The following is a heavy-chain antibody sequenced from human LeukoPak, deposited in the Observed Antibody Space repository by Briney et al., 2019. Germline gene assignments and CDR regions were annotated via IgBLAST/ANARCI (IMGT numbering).Heavy chain of an antibody. Sequence: ASVKVSCKASGYTFTSYGISWVRQAPGQGLEWMGWISAYNGNTNYAQKLQGRVTITTDTSTSTAYMELRSLRSDDTAVYYCAREKSRGYSYGRTNWFDPWGQGTLVTVSS. J-gene: IGHJ5*02. V-gene: IGHV1-18*04. CDR1: GYTFTSYG. D-gene: IGHD5-18*01. CDR3: AREKSRGYSYGRTNWFDP. CDR2: ISAYNGNT.